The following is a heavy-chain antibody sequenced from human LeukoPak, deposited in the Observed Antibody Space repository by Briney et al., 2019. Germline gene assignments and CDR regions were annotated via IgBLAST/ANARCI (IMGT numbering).Heavy chain of an antibody. J-gene: IGHJ3*02. CDR3: ARQSIAARRAFDI. CDR1: GVSISSYY. D-gene: IGHD6-6*01. Sequence: SETLSLTCTVSGVSISSYYWSWIRQPPGKGLEYIGYSYYSGSTDYNPSLKSRVTISVDTSNQFSLMLTSVTAADTAVYYCARQSIAARRAFDIWGQGTMVTVSS. V-gene: IGHV4-59*08. CDR2: SYYSGST.